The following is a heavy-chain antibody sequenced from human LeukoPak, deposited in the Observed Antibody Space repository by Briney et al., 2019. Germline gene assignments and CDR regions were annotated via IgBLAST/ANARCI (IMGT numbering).Heavy chain of an antibody. V-gene: IGHV4-59*08. J-gene: IGHJ2*01. CDR3: ARAAIVVVPAATDYWYFDL. CDR2: IYYSGST. D-gene: IGHD2-2*01. Sequence: SETLSLTCTVSGGSISSYYWSWIRQPPGKGLEWIGYIYYSGSTYYNPSLKSRVTISVDTSKNQFSLKLSSVTAADTAVYYCARAAIVVVPAATDYWYFDLWGRGTLVTVSS. CDR1: GGSISSYY.